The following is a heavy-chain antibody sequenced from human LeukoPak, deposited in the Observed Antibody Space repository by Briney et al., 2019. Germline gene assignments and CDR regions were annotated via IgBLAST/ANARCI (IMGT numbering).Heavy chain of an antibody. Sequence: GSLRLSCATSGFTFSSYAMSWVRQAPGKGLEWVSAISGSGGSTYYADSVKGRFTISRDNSKNTLYLQMNSLRAEDTAVYYCAKDIVVVPAANIAAAGNYWGQGTLVTVSS. V-gene: IGHV3-23*01. D-gene: IGHD2-2*01. CDR1: GFTFSSYA. CDR2: ISGSGGST. CDR3: AKDIVVVPAANIAAAGNY. J-gene: IGHJ4*02.